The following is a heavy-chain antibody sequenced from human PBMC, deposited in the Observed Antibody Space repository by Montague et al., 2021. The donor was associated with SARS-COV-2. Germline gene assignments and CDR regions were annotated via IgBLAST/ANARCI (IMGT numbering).Heavy chain of an antibody. J-gene: IGHJ5*02. Sequence: SETLSLTCTVSGDSTSCPNCYWGWIRQPPGKGLDWTGTIYNRGTTYYNPSLKSRLTISIDTSKNQFSLKLSSVTAADTAVYYCARHRNYGDHSLDNWFHPWGQGTLVTVSS. CDR2: IYNRGTT. V-gene: IGHV4-39*01. CDR3: ARHRNYGDHSLDNWFHP. D-gene: IGHD4-17*01. CDR1: GDSTSCPNCY.